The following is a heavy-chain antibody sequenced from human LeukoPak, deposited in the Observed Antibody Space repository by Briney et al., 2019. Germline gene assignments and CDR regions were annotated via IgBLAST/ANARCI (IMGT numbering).Heavy chain of an antibody. V-gene: IGHV4-39*07. CDR2: IYYSGST. D-gene: IGHD6-6*01. CDR3: ARGLPYSLYSSSRRSNWFDP. CDR1: GGSISSSSYY. J-gene: IGHJ5*02. Sequence: SETLSLTCTVSGGSISSSSYYWGWIRQPPGKGLEWIGSIYYSGSTYYNPSLKSRVTISVDTSKNQFSLKLSSATAADTAVYYCARGLPYSLYSSSRRSNWFDPWGQGTLVTVSS.